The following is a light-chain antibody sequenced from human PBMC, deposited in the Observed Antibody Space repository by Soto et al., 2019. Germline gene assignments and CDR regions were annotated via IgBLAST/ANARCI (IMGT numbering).Light chain of an antibody. Sequence: EIVLTKSPGPLSLSPGEIATLSCRASQSVTGSYLAWYQQKPGQAPRLVIYGTYNRATGIPDRFSGSGSGTDFTLTISRLEPEDFAVYYCQHYGIASWTFGQGTKVEIK. CDR3: QHYGIASWT. V-gene: IGKV3-20*01. CDR2: GTY. CDR1: QSVTGSY. J-gene: IGKJ1*01.